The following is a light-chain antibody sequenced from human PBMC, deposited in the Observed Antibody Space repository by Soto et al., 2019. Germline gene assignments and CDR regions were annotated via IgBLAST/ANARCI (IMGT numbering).Light chain of an antibody. J-gene: IGKJ1*01. Sequence: AIQMTQSPSSLSASVGDRVTITCRASEDIRKELSWYQQKPGKAPNVLIYGASSSQSGVPSRFSGSGSGTDFPFTHCSLQPEDFATYFCLQDHNYPRTFGQGT. CDR2: GAS. CDR1: EDIRKE. CDR3: LQDHNYPRT. V-gene: IGKV1-6*01.